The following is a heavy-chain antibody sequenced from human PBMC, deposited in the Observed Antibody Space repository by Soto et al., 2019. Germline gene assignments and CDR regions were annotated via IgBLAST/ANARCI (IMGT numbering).Heavy chain of an antibody. Sequence: PGGSLRLSCAASGFTFSSYGMHWVRQAPGKGLEWVAVIWYDGGNKYYADSVKGRFTISRDNSKNTLYLQMNSLRAEDTAVYYCARVLWYGSGSYYIGPLDYWGQGTLVTVSS. J-gene: IGHJ4*02. CDR1: GFTFSSYG. V-gene: IGHV3-33*01. CDR2: IWYDGGNK. CDR3: ARVLWYGSGSYYIGPLDY. D-gene: IGHD3-10*01.